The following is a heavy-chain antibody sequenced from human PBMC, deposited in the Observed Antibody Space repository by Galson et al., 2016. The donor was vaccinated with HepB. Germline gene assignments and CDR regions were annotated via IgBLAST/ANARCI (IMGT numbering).Heavy chain of an antibody. CDR2: ISYDEGNK. CDR3: ARDQRHSPTGEFVAMMYYYYGMDV. CDR1: GFTFSSYG. V-gene: IGHV3-30*03. D-gene: IGHD2-8*02. J-gene: IGHJ6*02. Sequence: SLRLSCAASGFTFSSYGMHWVRQAPGKGLEWVAVISYDEGNKYYADSVKGRFTISRDISKNTLYLHMNSLRAEDTAVYYCARDQRHSPTGEFVAMMYYYYGMDVWGQGTTVTVSS.